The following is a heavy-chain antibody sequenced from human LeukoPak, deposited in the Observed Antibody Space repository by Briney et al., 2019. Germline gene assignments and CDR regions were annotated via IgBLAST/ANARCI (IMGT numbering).Heavy chain of an antibody. CDR3: ATNQQWLVGGHDY. Sequence: GGSLRLSCAASGFTFSSYSMNWVRQAPGTGLEWVSSISSSSSYIYYADSVKGRFTISRDNAKNSLYLQMNSLRAEDTAVYYCATNQQWLVGGHDYWGQGTLVTVSS. D-gene: IGHD6-19*01. J-gene: IGHJ4*02. V-gene: IGHV3-21*01. CDR1: GFTFSSYS. CDR2: ISSSSSYI.